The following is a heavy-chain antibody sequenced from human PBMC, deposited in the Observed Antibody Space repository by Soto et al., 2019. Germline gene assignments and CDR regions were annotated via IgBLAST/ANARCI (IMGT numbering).Heavy chain of an antibody. V-gene: IGHV4-4*02. CDR3: ARLRTYDLMTAPDY. CDR2: IYHSGRT. J-gene: IGHJ4*02. Sequence: QVQLQESGPGLVKPSGTLSLICVVSGGSISSSNWWSWVRQPPGKGLEWIGEIYHSGRTNYNPSLKRRVTILLDKSKNQFSLKLSSVTAADTAVYYCARLRTYDLMTAPDYWGQGTLVTVSS. D-gene: IGHD2-21*02. CDR1: GGSISSSNW.